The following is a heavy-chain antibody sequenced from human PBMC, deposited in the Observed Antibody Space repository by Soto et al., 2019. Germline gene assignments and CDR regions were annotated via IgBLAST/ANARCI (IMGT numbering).Heavy chain of an antibody. CDR2: ISAYNGNT. CDR3: ARGGTPIDC. Sequence: QVQLVQSGAEVKKPGASVKVSCKASGYTFTNFGISWVRQAPGQGLEWMGWISAYNGNTNYVQNFQGRVTMTTDRSTSTAYMELWSLRSDDTAMYDCARGGTPIDCWGQVTLVTVSS. V-gene: IGHV1-18*01. CDR1: GYTFTNFG. J-gene: IGHJ4*02. D-gene: IGHD3-16*01.